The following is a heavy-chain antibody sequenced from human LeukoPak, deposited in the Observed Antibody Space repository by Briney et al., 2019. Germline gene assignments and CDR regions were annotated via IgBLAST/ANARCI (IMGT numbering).Heavy chain of an antibody. CDR2: IIPIFGTA. Sequence: GASVKVSCKASGGTFSSYAISWVRQAPGQGLEWMGGIIPIFGTASYAQKFQGRVTITADESTSTAYMELSSLRSEDTAVYYCASADYYDSSGYYGRFDYWGRGTLVTVSS. CDR3: ASADYYDSSGYYGRFDY. D-gene: IGHD3-22*01. V-gene: IGHV1-69*13. CDR1: GGTFSSYA. J-gene: IGHJ4*02.